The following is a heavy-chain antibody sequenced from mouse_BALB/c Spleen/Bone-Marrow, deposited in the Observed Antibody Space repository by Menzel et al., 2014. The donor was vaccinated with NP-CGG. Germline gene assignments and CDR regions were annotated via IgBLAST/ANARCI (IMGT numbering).Heavy chain of an antibody. J-gene: IGHJ2*01. V-gene: IGHV1-80*01. CDR2: IYPGDDDT. CDR1: GYAFSIYW. CDR3: ARGGISIDY. Sequence: VKLQESGAELVRPGSSVKISCEASGYAFSIYWMNWVKQRPGQGLEWIGQIYPGDDDTDYNGKFKGKATLTADRSSSTAYMQLNSLTSEDSAVYFCARGGISIDYWGQGTTLTVSS.